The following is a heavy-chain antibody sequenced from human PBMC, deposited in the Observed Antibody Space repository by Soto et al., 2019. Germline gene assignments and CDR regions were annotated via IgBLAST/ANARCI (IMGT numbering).Heavy chain of an antibody. J-gene: IGHJ6*02. Sequence: PSETLSLTCTVSGGSISSGDYYWSWIRQPPGKGLEWIGYIYYSGSTYYNPSLKSRVTISVDTSKNQFSLKLSSVTAADTAVYYCARDRYYDFWSGYSYYYGMDVWGQGTTVTVSS. V-gene: IGHV4-30-4*01. CDR2: IYYSGST. CDR1: GGSISSGDYY. D-gene: IGHD3-3*01. CDR3: ARDRYYDFWSGYSYYYGMDV.